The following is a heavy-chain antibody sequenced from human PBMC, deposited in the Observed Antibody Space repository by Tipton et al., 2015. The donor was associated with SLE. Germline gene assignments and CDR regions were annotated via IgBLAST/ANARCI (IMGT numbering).Heavy chain of an antibody. Sequence: TLSLTCTVSGGSISSSSYYWGWIRQPPGKGLEWIGSIYYSGSTYYNPSLKSRVTISVDTSKNQFSLKLSSVTAADTAVYYCARHFYGSGSYWAHHVAFDIWGQGTMATVSS. D-gene: IGHD3-10*01. V-gene: IGHV4-39*07. CDR2: IYYSGST. J-gene: IGHJ3*02. CDR3: ARHFYGSGSYWAHHVAFDI. CDR1: GGSISSSSYY.